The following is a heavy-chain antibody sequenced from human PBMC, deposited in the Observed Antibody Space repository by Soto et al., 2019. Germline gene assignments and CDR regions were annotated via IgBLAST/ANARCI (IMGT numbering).Heavy chain of an antibody. CDR2: ISGDSSYT. V-gene: IGHV3-11*06. Sequence: GGSLRLSCVASELPFSDYYLSWIRQAPGKGLEWLSYISGDSSYTNYADSVRGRFTISRDNTKNSLYLQVNSLTAEDTAVYFCAGAGAGRTRDAFDIWGRGTMVTV. J-gene: IGHJ3*02. D-gene: IGHD1-1*01. CDR3: AGAGAGRTRDAFDI. CDR1: ELPFSDYY.